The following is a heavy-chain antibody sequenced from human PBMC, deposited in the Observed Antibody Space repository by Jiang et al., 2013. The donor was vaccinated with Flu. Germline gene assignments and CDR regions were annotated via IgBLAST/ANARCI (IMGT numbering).Heavy chain of an antibody. J-gene: IGHJ4*02. V-gene: IGHV3-23*01. CDR2: VSGSNFNT. Sequence: PGRGLEWVASVSGSNFNTYFADSLKGRFTISRDNSKKTLYLQMTTLRVDDTAVYYCARGNSDYVWGSYRPFDYWGQGTPGHRLL. CDR3: ARGNSDYVWGSYRPFDY. D-gene: IGHD3-16*02.